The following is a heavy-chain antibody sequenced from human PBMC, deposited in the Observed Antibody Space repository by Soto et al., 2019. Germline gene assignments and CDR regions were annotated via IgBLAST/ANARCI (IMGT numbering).Heavy chain of an antibody. CDR1: GYTFTGYY. CDR3: ASAGYYGVDV. J-gene: IGHJ6*02. D-gene: IGHD2-15*01. Sequence: ASVKVSCKASGYTFTGYYMHWVRQAPGQGLEWMGWINPNSGGTNYAQKFQGQVTISADKSISTAYLQWSSLKASDTAMYYCASAGYYGVDVWGQGTTVTVSS. CDR2: INPNSGGT. V-gene: IGHV1-2*02.